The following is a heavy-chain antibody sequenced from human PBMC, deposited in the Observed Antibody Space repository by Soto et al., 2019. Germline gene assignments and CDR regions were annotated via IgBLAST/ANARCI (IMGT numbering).Heavy chain of an antibody. CDR3: ASVGDSYYDFWSGYHKGYFDY. J-gene: IGHJ4*02. CDR1: GGSFSGYY. V-gene: IGHV4-34*01. Sequence: LSLTCAVYGGSFSGYYWSWIRQPPGKGLEWIGEINHSGSTNYNPSLKSRVTISVDTSKNQFSLKLSSVTAADTAVYYCASVGDSYYDFWSGYHKGYFDYWGQGTLVTVSS. D-gene: IGHD3-3*01. CDR2: INHSGST.